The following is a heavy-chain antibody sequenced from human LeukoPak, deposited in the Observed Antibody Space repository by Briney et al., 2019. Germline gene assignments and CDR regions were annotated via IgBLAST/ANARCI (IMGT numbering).Heavy chain of an antibody. CDR3: AKVSSSSYYFYGMDV. D-gene: IGHD6-13*01. Sequence: GGSLRLSCAASGFTFSSYSMNWVRQAPGKGLEWVSYISSSSSTIYYADSVKGRFTISRDNAKNSLYLQMNSLRAEDTAVYYCAKVSSSSYYFYGMDVWGQGTTVTVSS. CDR2: ISSSSSTI. CDR1: GFTFSSYS. J-gene: IGHJ6*02. V-gene: IGHV3-48*01.